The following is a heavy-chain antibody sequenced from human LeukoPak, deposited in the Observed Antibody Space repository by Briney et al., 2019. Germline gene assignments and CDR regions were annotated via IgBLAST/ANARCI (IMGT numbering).Heavy chain of an antibody. CDR2: IYHSGAT. CDR1: GGSISSGGYY. D-gene: IGHD6-13*01. Sequence: KASQTLSLTCTVSGGSISSGGYYWSWIRQPPGKGLEWIGYIYHSGATYYNPSLKSRVTITVDRSKNQFSLKLSSVTAADTAVYYCARDQSCSSHYFDSWGQGTLVTVSS. CDR3: ARDQSCSSHYFDS. J-gene: IGHJ4*02. V-gene: IGHV4-30-2*01.